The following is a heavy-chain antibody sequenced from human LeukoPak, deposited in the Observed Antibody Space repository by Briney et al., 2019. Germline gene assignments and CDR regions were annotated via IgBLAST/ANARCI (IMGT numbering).Heavy chain of an antibody. J-gene: IGHJ3*02. CDR2: INPNSGGT. V-gene: IGHV1-2*02. CDR1: GYTFTGYY. D-gene: IGHD2-2*02. Sequence: ASVKVSCKASGYTFTGYYMHWVRQAPGQGLEWMGWINPNSGGTNYAQKFQGRVAMTRDTSISTAYMELSRLRSDDTAVYYCARDWATTAILEDAFDIWGQGTMVTVSS. CDR3: ARDWATTAILEDAFDI.